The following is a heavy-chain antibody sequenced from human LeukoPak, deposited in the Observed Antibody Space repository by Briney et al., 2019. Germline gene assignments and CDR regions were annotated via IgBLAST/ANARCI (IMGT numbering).Heavy chain of an antibody. J-gene: IGHJ4*02. Sequence: GGSLRLSCAASVFTFSNYAMKWVRQAPGKGLEWGSTISCSGASTYYADSVKGRFTISRDNYQNTVYLQMNSLRAEDTAVYYCASNPEAGLYFDYWGQGTLVSVSS. D-gene: IGHD6-13*01. V-gene: IGHV3-23*01. CDR3: ASNPEAGLYFDY. CDR1: VFTFSNYA. CDR2: ISCSGAST.